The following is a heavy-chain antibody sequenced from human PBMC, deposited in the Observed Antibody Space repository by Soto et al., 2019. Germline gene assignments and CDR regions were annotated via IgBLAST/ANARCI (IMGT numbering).Heavy chain of an antibody. CDR1: GGSISSGDYY. CDR2: IYYSGST. V-gene: IGHV4-30-4*01. J-gene: IGHJ3*02. CDR3: ARERCLTYYDYVWRKGAFDI. Sequence: QVQLQESGPGLVKPSQTLSLTCTVSGGSISSGDYYWSWIRQPPGKGLEWIGYIYYSGSTYYNPSLKSRVTRSVDTSKNQSSRKLSSVTAADTAVYYCARERCLTYYDYVWRKGAFDIWGQGTMVTVSS. D-gene: IGHD3-16*01.